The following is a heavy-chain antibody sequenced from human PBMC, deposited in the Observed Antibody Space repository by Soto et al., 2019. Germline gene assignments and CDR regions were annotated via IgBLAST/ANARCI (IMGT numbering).Heavy chain of an antibody. CDR1: GFTFSSYA. CDR3: ARSRTYYYDSSGSDWFDP. D-gene: IGHD3-22*01. CDR2: ISGSGGST. V-gene: IGHV3-23*01. J-gene: IGHJ5*02. Sequence: GGSLRLSCAASGFTFSSYAMSWVRQAPGKGLEWGSAISGSGGSTYYADSVKGRFTISRDNSKNTLYLQMNSLRAEDTAVYCCARSRTYYYDSSGSDWFDPWGQGTLVTVSS.